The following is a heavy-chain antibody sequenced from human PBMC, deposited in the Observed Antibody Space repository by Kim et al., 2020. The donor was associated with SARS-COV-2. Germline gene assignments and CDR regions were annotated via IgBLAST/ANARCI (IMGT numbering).Heavy chain of an antibody. V-gene: IGHV3-11*05. D-gene: IGHD2-15*01. J-gene: IGHJ4*02. CDR3: ARDGYFRYCSGGSCAMNFDY. Sequence: RFTISRDTAKNSLYLQMNSLRAEDTAVYYCARDGYFRYCSGGSCAMNFDYWGQGTLVTVSS.